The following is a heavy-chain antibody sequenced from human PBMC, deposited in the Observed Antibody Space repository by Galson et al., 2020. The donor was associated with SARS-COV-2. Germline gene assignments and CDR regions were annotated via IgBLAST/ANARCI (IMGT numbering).Heavy chain of an antibody. D-gene: IGHD6-19*01. J-gene: IGHJ5*02. Sequence: GGSLRLSCAASGFTFSSYGMHWVRQAPGKGLEWVAVISYDGSNKYYADSVKGRFTISRDYSKNTLYLQMNSLRAEDTAVYYCAKDRQWLLAPVGWFDPWGQRTLVTVSS. CDR3: AKDRQWLLAPVGWFDP. CDR2: ISYDGSNK. CDR1: GFTFSSYG. V-gene: IGHV3-30*18.